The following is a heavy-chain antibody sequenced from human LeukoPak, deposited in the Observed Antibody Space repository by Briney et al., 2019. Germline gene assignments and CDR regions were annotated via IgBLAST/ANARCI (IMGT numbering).Heavy chain of an antibody. Sequence: GGSLRLYGAASGFTYNSYAMRWVRQAPGRGLEWVSANTGRGVSTYYEASVNGRFIISRDNSKTTLYLQMNSRRAEDTAVYYCAKDRRARWLRKIYWYFDLWGRGTLVTVSS. CDR1: GFTYNSYA. J-gene: IGHJ2*01. CDR3: AKDRRARWLRKIYWYFDL. D-gene: IGHD5-12*01. V-gene: IGHV3-23*01. CDR2: NTGRGVST.